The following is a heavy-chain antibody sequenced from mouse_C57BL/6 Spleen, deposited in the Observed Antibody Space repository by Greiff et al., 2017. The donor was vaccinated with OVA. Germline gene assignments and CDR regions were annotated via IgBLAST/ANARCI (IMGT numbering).Heavy chain of an antibody. J-gene: IGHJ4*01. CDR2: IYPGSGST. Sequence: QVQLKQPGAELVKPGASVKMSCKASGYTFTSYWITWVKQRPGQGLEWIGDIYPGSGSTNYNEKFKSKATLTVDTSSSTAYMQLSSLTSEDSAVDYCARRGYDADAMDYWGQGTSVTVSS. CDR1: GYTFTSYW. V-gene: IGHV1-55*01. D-gene: IGHD2-3*01. CDR3: ARRGYDADAMDY.